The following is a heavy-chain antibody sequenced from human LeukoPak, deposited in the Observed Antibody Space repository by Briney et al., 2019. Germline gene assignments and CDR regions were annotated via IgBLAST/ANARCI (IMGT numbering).Heavy chain of an antibody. D-gene: IGHD6-13*01. V-gene: IGHV1-8*01. Sequence: ASVKVSCKASGYTFPSYDINWVRQATGQGLEWMGWMNPNSGNTGYAQKFQGRVTMTRNTSISTAYMELSSLRSEDTAVYYCARGRRVGPPYSRERAVDYWGQGTLVTVSS. CDR3: ARGRRVGPPYSRERAVDY. CDR1: GYTFPSYD. J-gene: IGHJ4*02. CDR2: MNPNSGNT.